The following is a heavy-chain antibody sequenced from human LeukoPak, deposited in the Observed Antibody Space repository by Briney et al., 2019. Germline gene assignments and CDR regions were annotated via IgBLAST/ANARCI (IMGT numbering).Heavy chain of an antibody. V-gene: IGHV1-69-2*01. J-gene: IGHJ4*02. CDR1: GYTFTDYY. D-gene: IGHD3-10*01. CDR2: VDPEDGET. Sequence: ASVKISCKVSGYTFTDYYMHWVQQAPGKGLEWMGLVDPEDGETIYAVKFQGRVTITADTSTDTAYMELSSLRSEDTAVYYCATMTMVRGVIGRDYWGQGTLVTVSS. CDR3: ATMTMVRGVIGRDY.